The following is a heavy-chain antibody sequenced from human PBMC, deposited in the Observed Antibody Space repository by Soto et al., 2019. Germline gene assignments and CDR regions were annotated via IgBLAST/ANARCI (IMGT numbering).Heavy chain of an antibody. J-gene: IGHJ4*02. CDR1: GGTFSSYA. D-gene: IGHD3-22*01. Sequence: QVQLVQSGAEVKKPGSSVKVSCKASGGTFSSYAISWVRQAPGQGLEWMGGIIPIFETANYAQKFQGRVTITADDPTNTAYMELSSLRSEDTAVYYCAREISFYNSSGEFGYWCQGTLVTVSS. CDR3: AREISFYNSSGEFGY. CDR2: IIPIFETA. V-gene: IGHV1-69*01.